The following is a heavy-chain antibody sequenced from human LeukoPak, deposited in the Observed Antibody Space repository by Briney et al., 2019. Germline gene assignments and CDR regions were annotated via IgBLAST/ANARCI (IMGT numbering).Heavy chain of an antibody. J-gene: IGHJ4*02. D-gene: IGHD3-22*01. Sequence: SVKVSCKASGGTFSSYTISWVRQAPGQGLEWMGRIIPILGIANYAQKFQGRVTITADKSTSTAYMELSSLRSEDTAVYYCARDLEGYYDSSGYRGGDYWGQETLVTVSS. CDR1: GGTFSSYT. CDR3: ARDLEGYYDSSGYRGGDY. V-gene: IGHV1-69*04. CDR2: IIPILGIA.